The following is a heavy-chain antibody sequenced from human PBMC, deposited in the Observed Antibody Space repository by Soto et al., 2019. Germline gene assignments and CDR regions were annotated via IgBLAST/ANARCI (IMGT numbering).Heavy chain of an antibody. J-gene: IGHJ6*04. CDR2: ISYDGSNK. CDR3: AKDRGGVAAAGTHYYYYYGMDV. D-gene: IGHD6-13*01. V-gene: IGHV3-30*18. CDR1: GLTFSSYG. Sequence: GGSLRLSCAASGLTFSSYGMHWVRQAPGKGLEWVAVISYDGSNKYYADSVKGRFTISRDNSKNTLYLQMNSLRAEDTAVYYCAKDRGGVAAAGTHYYYYYGMDVWGKGTTVTVSS.